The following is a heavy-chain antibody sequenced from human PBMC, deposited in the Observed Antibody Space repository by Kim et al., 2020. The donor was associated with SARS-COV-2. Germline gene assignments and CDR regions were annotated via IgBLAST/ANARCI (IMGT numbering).Heavy chain of an antibody. CDR2: INTGNGNT. J-gene: IGHJ4*02. CDR3: ARDSPSAAAVLY. CDR1: GYTFTSYA. V-gene: IGHV1-3*04. D-gene: IGHD6-13*01. Sequence: ASVKVSCKASGYTFTSYAMHWMRQAPGQRLEWMGWINTGNGNTRYSQKLQGRVTITRDTSATIVYMELSSLTSEDTAVYYCARDSPSAAAVLYWGQGTLVTVSS.